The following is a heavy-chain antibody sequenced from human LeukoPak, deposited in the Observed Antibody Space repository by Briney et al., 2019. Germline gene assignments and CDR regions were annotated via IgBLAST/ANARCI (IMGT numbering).Heavy chain of an antibody. CDR1: GYTFTNYG. V-gene: IGHV1-18*01. CDR3: ARDLAVVTAFGQHAFDI. Sequence: ASVKVSCKASGYTFTNYGFIWVRQAPGQGLEWMGWISAYNGNTNYAQKLQGRVTMTTDTSASTAYVELRSLRSDDTSVYYCARDLAVVTAFGQHAFDIWGQGTMVTVSS. J-gene: IGHJ3*02. CDR2: ISAYNGNT. D-gene: IGHD2-21*02.